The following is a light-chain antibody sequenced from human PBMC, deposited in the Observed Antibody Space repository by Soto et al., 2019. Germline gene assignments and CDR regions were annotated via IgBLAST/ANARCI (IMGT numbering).Light chain of an antibody. V-gene: IGKV1-6*01. CDR2: AAS. Sequence: AIQMTQSPSSLSASVGDRVTITCRARQGSRNDLGWYQQKPGKAPKLLISAASNLQSGFPSRFSGSGSGTDFTLTISSLQPEDFANYYCLQDYNYPWTFGQGTKVQIK. CDR1: QGSRND. J-gene: IGKJ1*01. CDR3: LQDYNYPWT.